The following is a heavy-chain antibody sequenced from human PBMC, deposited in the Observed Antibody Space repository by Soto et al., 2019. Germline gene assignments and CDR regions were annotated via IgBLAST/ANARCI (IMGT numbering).Heavy chain of an antibody. D-gene: IGHD6-13*01. CDR2: IYYSGST. J-gene: IGHJ6*04. CDR3: ASPPIADDAKDV. V-gene: IGHV4-39*01. Sequence: QLQLQESGPGLVKPSETLSLTCTVSGGSISSSSYYWGWIRQPPGKGLEWIGSIYYSGSTYYNPSLKSRVTISVDTSKNQFSLKLSSVTAADTAVYYRASPPIADDAKDVWGKGTTVTVSS. CDR1: GGSISSSSYY.